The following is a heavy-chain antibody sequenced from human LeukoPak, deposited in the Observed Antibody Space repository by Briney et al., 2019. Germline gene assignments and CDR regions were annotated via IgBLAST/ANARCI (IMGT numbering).Heavy chain of an antibody. Sequence: PGGSLRLSCAASGIAFSSYAMHWVRQAPGKGLEWVAFIRYDGNNKNYADSAKGRFTISRDNSKDTLYLQMNSLRAEDTAVYYCAKGDDYGANTRLPKFNWFDPWGQGTLVTVSS. CDR3: AKGDDYGANTRLPKFNWFDP. CDR2: IRYDGNNK. D-gene: IGHD4-23*01. J-gene: IGHJ5*02. CDR1: GIAFSSYA. V-gene: IGHV3-30*02.